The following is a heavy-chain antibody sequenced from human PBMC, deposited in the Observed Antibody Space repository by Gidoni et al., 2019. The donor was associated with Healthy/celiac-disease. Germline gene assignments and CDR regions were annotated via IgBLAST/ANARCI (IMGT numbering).Heavy chain of an antibody. CDR1: GFTVSDYY. Sequence: QVQLVESGGGLVKPGGSLRLSCAASGFTVSDYYMSWIRQAPGKGLEWVSYISSSSSYTNYADSVKGRFTISRDNAKNSLYLQMNSLRAEDTAVYYCARVAMGPKAGMDVWGKGTTVTVSS. CDR2: ISSSSSYT. J-gene: IGHJ6*04. D-gene: IGHD2-2*01. V-gene: IGHV3-11*06. CDR3: ARVAMGPKAGMDV.